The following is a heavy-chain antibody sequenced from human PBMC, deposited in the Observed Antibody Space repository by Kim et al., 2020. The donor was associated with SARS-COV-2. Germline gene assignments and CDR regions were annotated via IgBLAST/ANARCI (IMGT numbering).Heavy chain of an antibody. V-gene: IGHV4-59*01. Sequence: YHPSRKSRVTISVDTSKNQFSLKLSSVTAADTAVYYCARDLVGSSYFDYWGQGTLVTVSS. CDR3: ARDLVGSSYFDY. J-gene: IGHJ4*02.